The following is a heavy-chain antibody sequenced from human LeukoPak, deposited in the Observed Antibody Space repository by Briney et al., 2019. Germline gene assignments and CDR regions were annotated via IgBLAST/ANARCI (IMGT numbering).Heavy chain of an antibody. CDR2: IRSKAYGGTT. V-gene: IGHV3-49*04. CDR3: TRDGNLYSNRIDY. J-gene: IGHJ4*02. CDR1: GFTFGDYA. Sequence: GGSLRLSCTASGFTFGDYAMSWVRQAPGKGLEWVGFIRSKAYGGTTEYAASVKGRFTISRDDSKSIAYLQMNSLKTEDTAVYYCTRDGNLYSNRIDYWGQGTLVTVSS. D-gene: IGHD4-11*01.